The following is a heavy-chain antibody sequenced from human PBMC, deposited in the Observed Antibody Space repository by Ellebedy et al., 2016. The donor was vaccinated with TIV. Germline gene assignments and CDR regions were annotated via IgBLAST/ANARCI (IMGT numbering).Heavy chain of an antibody. V-gene: IGHV3-7*01. CDR2: IYQDGSEK. CDR3: ARRGSYGDYAVHVNSWFDS. J-gene: IGHJ5*01. CDR1: GFSFRSYW. D-gene: IGHD4-17*01. Sequence: PGGSLRLSCAASGFSFRSYWMSWVRQAPGKGLEWVANIYQDGSEKYYVDSVEGRFTISRDNANNLLYRQMKSLRAEDTAVYYCARRGSYGDYAVHVNSWFDSWGQGTPVTVAP.